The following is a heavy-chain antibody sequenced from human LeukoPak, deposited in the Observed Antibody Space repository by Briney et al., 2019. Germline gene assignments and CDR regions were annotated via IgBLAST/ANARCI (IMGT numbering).Heavy chain of an antibody. V-gene: IGHV3-9*01. CDR1: GFTFDDYA. J-gene: IGHJ4*02. D-gene: IGHD3-16*01. CDR2: ISWNSGSI. Sequence: GRSLRLSCAASGFTFDDYAMHWVRQVPGKGLEWVSGISWNSGSIGYADSVKGRFTISRDNAKNSLYLQMNSLRAEDTALYYCAKAGWGYQFDYWGQGTLVTVSS. CDR3: AKAGWGYQFDY.